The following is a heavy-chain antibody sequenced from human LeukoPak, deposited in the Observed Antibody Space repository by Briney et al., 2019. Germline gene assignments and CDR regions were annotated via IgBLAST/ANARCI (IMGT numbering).Heavy chain of an antibody. D-gene: IGHD6-6*01. V-gene: IGHV3-23*01. CDR1: GFTFSSYA. CDR2: ISGSGGST. Sequence: GGSLRLSCAASGFTFSSYAMSWVRQAPGKGLEWVSAISGSGGSTYYADSVKGRFTISRDNAQNSLYLQMNSLRAEDTAVYYCARGAARDTDYWGQGTLVTVSS. J-gene: IGHJ4*02. CDR3: ARGAARDTDY.